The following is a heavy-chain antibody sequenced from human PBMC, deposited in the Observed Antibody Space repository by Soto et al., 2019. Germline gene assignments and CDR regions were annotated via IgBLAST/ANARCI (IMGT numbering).Heavy chain of an antibody. CDR2: IWYDGSNK. CDR1: GFTFSSYG. CDR3: ARDVAEPDIYYYYYGLDV. D-gene: IGHD2-15*01. Sequence: QVQLVESGGAVVQPGRSLRLSCAASGFTFSSYGMHWVRQAPGKGLEWVAIIWYDGSNKYYADSVKGRFSISRDNSKSPLYLLMNRLRAEDTSVYYCARDVAEPDIYYYYYGLDVWGQGTTVTVSS. J-gene: IGHJ6*02. V-gene: IGHV3-33*01.